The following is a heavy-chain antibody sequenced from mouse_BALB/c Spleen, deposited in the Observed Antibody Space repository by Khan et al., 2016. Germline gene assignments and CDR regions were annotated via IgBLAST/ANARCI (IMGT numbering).Heavy chain of an antibody. CDR1: GYSITSDYA. CDR2: ISYSGST. CDR3: ARTPTAYDTMDY. J-gene: IGHJ4*01. Sequence: EVQLQESGPGLVKPSQSLFLTCTVTGYSITSDYAWNWIRQFPGNKLEWMGYISYSGSTRYYPSLKSRISITRDTSKNQFFLQLNSVTTEDTATYYCARTPTAYDTMDYWGQGTSVTVSS. V-gene: IGHV3-2*02. D-gene: IGHD1-2*01.